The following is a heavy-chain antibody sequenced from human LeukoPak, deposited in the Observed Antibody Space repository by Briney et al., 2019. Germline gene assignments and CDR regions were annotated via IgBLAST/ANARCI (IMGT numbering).Heavy chain of an antibody. J-gene: IGHJ6*02. CDR3: ARDGIAAAGRYYYYGMDV. D-gene: IGHD6-13*01. V-gene: IGHV4-39*07. Sequence: SETLSLTCTVSGGSISSSSYYWGWIRQPPGKGLEWIGSIYYSGSTYYNPSLKSRVTISVDTSKNQFSLKLSSVTAADTAVYYCARDGIAAAGRYYYYGMDVWGQGTTVTVSS. CDR1: GGSISSSSYY. CDR2: IYYSGST.